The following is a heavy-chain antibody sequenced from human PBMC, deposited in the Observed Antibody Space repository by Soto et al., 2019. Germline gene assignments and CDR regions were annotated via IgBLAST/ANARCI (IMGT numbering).Heavy chain of an antibody. CDR2: IYYSGST. V-gene: IGHV4-59*01. J-gene: IGHJ3*02. CDR1: GGSISSYY. CDR3: ARVRILHVLRFLEGLEVAFDI. Sequence: SETLSLTCTVSGGSISSYYWSWIRQPPGKGLEWIGYIYYSGSTNYNPSLKSRVTISVDTTKNQFSLKLSSVTAADTAVYYCARVRILHVLRFLEGLEVAFDIWGQGTMVTVSS. D-gene: IGHD3-3*01.